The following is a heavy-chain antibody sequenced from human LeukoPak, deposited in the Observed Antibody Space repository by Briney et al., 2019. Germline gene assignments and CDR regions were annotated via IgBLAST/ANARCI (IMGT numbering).Heavy chain of an antibody. CDR3: GRDYYGSGNYKAYFDY. V-gene: IGHV4-4*07. J-gene: IGHJ4*02. CDR1: YSSTSDYY. Sequence: SETLSLTCTVSYSSTSDYYCSWLRQPAGKGLEWIGRMYTSGSTKYNPSLKSRVTISVDKSKNQFSLKVTSVTAADTAVYFCGRDYYGSGNYKAYFDYWGQGTQVTVSS. D-gene: IGHD3-10*01. CDR2: MYTSGST.